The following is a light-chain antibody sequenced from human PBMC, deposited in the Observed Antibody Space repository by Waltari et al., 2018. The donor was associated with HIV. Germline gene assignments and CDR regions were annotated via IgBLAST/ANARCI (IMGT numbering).Light chain of an antibody. Sequence: QSALPQVASVWLHHAQSKHIPCTGTSSDVGNYNLVSWYQQHPGKVPKLIMFEVSERPAGVSDRFSGSKSVNTASLTISGLQAEDEADYYCCSYAGSSPLWVFGGGTKLTVL. V-gene: IGLV2-23*02. CDR1: SSDVGNYNL. CDR2: EVS. J-gene: IGLJ3*02. CDR3: CSYAGSSPLWV.